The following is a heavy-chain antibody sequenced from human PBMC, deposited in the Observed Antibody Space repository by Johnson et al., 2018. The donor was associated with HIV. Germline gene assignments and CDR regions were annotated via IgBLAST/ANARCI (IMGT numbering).Heavy chain of an antibody. J-gene: IGHJ3*02. CDR1: GFTFDDYA. Sequence: VQLVESGGGLVQPGRSLRLSCAASGFTFDDYAMHWVRQAPGKGLEWVSGISWNSGIIGYADSVKGRFTITRDNAKNSLYLQMNSLRAEDTAVYYCARDIIAVAGYDAFDIWGQGTMVTVSS. V-gene: IGHV3-9*01. CDR2: ISWNSGII. D-gene: IGHD6-19*01. CDR3: ARDIIAVAGYDAFDI.